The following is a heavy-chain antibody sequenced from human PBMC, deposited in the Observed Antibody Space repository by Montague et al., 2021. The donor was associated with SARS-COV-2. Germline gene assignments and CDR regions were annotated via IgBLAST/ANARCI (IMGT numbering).Heavy chain of an antibody. D-gene: IGHD5-18*01. CDR3: ARMPDQVWLDY. J-gene: IGHJ4*02. CDR2: IDWDDDK. Sequence: TLSLTCSVSGDSFTYFYWSWIRQPPGKALEWLVVIDWDDDKSYSTSLKTRLTISKDTSKNQVVLTMTNMDPVDTATYYCARMPDQVWLDYWGQGILVTVSS. CDR1: GDSFTYFY. V-gene: IGHV2-70*18.